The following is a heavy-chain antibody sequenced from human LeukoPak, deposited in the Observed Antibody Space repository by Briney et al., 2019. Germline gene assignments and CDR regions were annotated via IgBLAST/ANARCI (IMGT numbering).Heavy chain of an antibody. V-gene: IGHV1-18*01. D-gene: IGHD3-22*01. CDR2: ISAYNGNT. Sequence: ASVKVSCKASGYTFTSYGISWVRQAPGQGLEWMGWISAYNGNTNYAQKLQGRVTMTTDTSTSTAYMELRSLRSDDTAVYYCARDLGGPYYDSSGPPDYWGQGTLVTVSS. CDR3: ARDLGGPYYDSSGPPDY. CDR1: GYTFTSYG. J-gene: IGHJ4*02.